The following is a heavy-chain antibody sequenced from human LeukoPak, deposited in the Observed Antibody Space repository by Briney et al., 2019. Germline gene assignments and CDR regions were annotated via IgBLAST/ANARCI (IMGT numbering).Heavy chain of an antibody. CDR2: IYHSGST. CDR1: GGSISSGGCY. D-gene: IGHD6-13*01. Sequence: PSQTLSLTCTVSGGSISSGGCYWSWIRQPPGKGLEWIGYIYHSGSTYYNPSLKSRVTISVDRSKNQFSLKLSSVTAADTAVYYCARVDYEQQLEFVRPNWFDPWGQGTLVTVSS. J-gene: IGHJ5*02. V-gene: IGHV4-30-2*01. CDR3: ARVDYEQQLEFVRPNWFDP.